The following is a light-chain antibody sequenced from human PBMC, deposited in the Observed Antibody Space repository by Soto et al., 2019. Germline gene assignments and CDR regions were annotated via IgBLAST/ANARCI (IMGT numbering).Light chain of an antibody. J-gene: IGKJ1*01. CDR3: QQYNSYSPT. CDR2: KAS. V-gene: IGKV1-5*03. Sequence: DIQMTQPPSTLSASVGDRVTITCRASQSISVWLAWYQQKAGKAPNLLIYKASRLESGVPSRFSGSGSETEFTLTISGLQPGDSATYYCQQYNSYSPTFGQGTKVDSK. CDR1: QSISVW.